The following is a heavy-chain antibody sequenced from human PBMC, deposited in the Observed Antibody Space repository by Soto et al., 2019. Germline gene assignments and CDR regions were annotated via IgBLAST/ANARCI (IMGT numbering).Heavy chain of an antibody. CDR3: ARVLIAARRELLVNMHV. Sequence: GGSLRLSCAASGFTFSSYSMNWVRQAPGKGLEWVSSISSSSSYIYYADSVKGRFTISRDNAKNSLYLQMNSLRAEDTAVYYCARVLIAARRELLVNMHVSCTAPTVTVS. J-gene: IGHJ6*03. D-gene: IGHD6-6*01. V-gene: IGHV3-21*01. CDR2: ISSSSSYI. CDR1: GFTFSSYS.